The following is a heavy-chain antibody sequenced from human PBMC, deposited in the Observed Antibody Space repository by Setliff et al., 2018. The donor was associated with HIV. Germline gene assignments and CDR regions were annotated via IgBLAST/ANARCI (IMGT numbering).Heavy chain of an antibody. D-gene: IGHD3-22*01. Sequence: SETLSLTCTVSGGSISSSSYYWGWIRQPPGKGLEWIGSISYSGSTNFNPSLESRLAMSVDMSKNHFSLKLRSVTAADTAVYYCARHGHFYDSSSSDAFDIWGHGTMVTVSS. J-gene: IGHJ3*02. CDR2: ISYSGST. CDR1: GGSISSSSYY. CDR3: ARHGHFYDSSSSDAFDI. V-gene: IGHV4-39*01.